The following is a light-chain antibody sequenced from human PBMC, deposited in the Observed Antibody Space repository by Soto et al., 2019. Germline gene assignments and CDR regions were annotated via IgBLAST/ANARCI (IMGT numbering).Light chain of an antibody. CDR2: DAS. CDR3: QVRDVWPT. CDR1: QSVSTS. V-gene: IGKV3-11*01. Sequence: IVLTQSPATLSLSPGERAALSCRASQSVSTSLAWYQHKPGQAPRLIIYDASKRAPGIPARFSGSGSGTDFTLTISSPEPEDSAVYYCQVRDVWPTFGQGTKVEIK. J-gene: IGKJ1*01.